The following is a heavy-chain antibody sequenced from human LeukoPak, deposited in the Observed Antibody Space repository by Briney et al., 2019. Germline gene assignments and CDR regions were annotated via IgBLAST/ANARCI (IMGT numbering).Heavy chain of an antibody. Sequence: SETLSLTCTVSGGSISSYYWSWIRQPAGKGLEWIGRIYTSGSTNYNPSLKSRVTMSVDTSKNQFSLKLSSVTAADTAVYYCAREVRACSSSWYVFDYWGQGTLVTVSS. D-gene: IGHD6-13*01. CDR3: AREVRACSSSWYVFDY. CDR2: IYTSGST. CDR1: GGSISSYY. V-gene: IGHV4-4*07. J-gene: IGHJ4*02.